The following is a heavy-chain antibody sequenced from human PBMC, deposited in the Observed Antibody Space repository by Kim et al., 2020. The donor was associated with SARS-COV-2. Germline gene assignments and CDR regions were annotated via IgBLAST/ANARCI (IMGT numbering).Heavy chain of an antibody. CDR1: GGTFSSYA. CDR2: IIPILGIA. CDR3: ARDTAQVVPAAIGWFDP. Sequence: SVKVSCKASGGTFSSYAISWVRQAPGQGLEWMGRIIPILGIANYAQKFQGRVTITADKSTSTAYMELSSLRSEDTAVYYCARDTAQVVPAAIGWFDPWGQGTLVTVSS. J-gene: IGHJ5*02. D-gene: IGHD2-2*01. V-gene: IGHV1-69*04.